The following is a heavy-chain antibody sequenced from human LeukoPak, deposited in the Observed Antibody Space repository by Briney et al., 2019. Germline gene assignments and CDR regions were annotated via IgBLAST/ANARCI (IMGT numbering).Heavy chain of an antibody. J-gene: IGHJ4*02. CDR1: GGSISSYY. D-gene: IGHD2-15*01. V-gene: IGHV4-59*12. Sequence: SETLSLTCTVSGGSISSYYWSWIRQPPGKGLEWIGYIYYSGGTNYNPSLKSRVTISVDTSKNQFSLKLSSVTAADTAVYYCARGGERYCSGGSCYPLDPFDYWGQGTLVTVSS. CDR3: ARGGERYCSGGSCYPLDPFDY. CDR2: IYYSGGT.